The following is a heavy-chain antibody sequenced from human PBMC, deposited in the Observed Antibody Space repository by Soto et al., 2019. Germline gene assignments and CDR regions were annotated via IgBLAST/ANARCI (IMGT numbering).Heavy chain of an antibody. Sequence: EVQLVESGGGLVQPGGSLRLSCAASGFTFSNYGMNWVRQAPGKGLEWVSFITGSSDSITYADSVQGRFTISRDNAKTSVYLQMNSLRDEDTAVYYCARDRGVMGRAFDIWGQGTMVTVSS. J-gene: IGHJ3*02. V-gene: IGHV3-48*02. CDR3: ARDRGVMGRAFDI. D-gene: IGHD2-8*02. CDR2: ITGSSDSI. CDR1: GFTFSNYG.